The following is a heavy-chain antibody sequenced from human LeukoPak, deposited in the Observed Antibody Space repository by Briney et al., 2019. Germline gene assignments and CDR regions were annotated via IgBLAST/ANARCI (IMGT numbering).Heavy chain of an antibody. D-gene: IGHD3-9*01. V-gene: IGHV4-34*01. Sequence: SETLSLTCAVYGGSFSGYYWSWIRQPPGKGLEWIGEINHSGSTNYNPSLKSRVTISVDTSKNQFSLKLSSVTAADTAVYYCAKDHRYFDWLWSPFWFDPWGQGTLVTVSS. CDR3: AKDHRYFDWLWSPFWFDP. CDR2: INHSGST. CDR1: GGSFSGYY. J-gene: IGHJ5*02.